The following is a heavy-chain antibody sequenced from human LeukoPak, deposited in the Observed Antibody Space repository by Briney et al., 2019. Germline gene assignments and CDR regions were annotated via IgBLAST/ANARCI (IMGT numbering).Heavy chain of an antibody. D-gene: IGHD5-12*01. J-gene: IGHJ4*02. V-gene: IGHV3-7*02. CDR1: GFSFREHW. Sequence: PGGSLRLSCTVSGFSFREHWMSWVHQAPGKGLEWVGNIKEDGNEDYYVDSVEGRFVIFRDNAKNSLYLQMHSLRAEDTAVYYCTRGDRGYAESLYWGRGTLVTVSS. CDR3: TRGDRGYAESLY. CDR2: IKEDGNED.